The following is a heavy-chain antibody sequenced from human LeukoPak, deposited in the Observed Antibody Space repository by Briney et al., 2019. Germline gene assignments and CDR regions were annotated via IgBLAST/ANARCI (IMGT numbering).Heavy chain of an antibody. CDR3: AARKVRGVWFYLDY. Sequence: GGTLRLSCAASGFTVSAYAMAWVRQAPGKGLEWVSTIYDDNTYYADSVKSRFAISTDNSKNTLFPQMNSLRVEDTAVYFCAARKVRGVWFYLDYWGQGTLVAVSS. J-gene: IGHJ4*02. V-gene: IGHV3-23*01. D-gene: IGHD3-10*01. CDR2: IYDDNT. CDR1: GFTVSAYA.